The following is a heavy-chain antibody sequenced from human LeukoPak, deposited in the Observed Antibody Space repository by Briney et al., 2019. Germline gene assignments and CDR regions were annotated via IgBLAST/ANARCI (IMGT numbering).Heavy chain of an antibody. CDR1: GFTFSNYY. V-gene: IGHV3-11*01. J-gene: IGHJ4*02. CDR3: ARDLSGSYGPIYY. CDR2: ISSSATNI. Sequence: GGSLRLSCAASGFTFSNYYMSWIRQAPGKGLEWTSYISSSATNIQYADSVKGRFTISRDNTENSLFLQMNSLRAEDTAVYFWARDLSGSYGPIYYGGQGTLVTVSS. D-gene: IGHD1-26*01.